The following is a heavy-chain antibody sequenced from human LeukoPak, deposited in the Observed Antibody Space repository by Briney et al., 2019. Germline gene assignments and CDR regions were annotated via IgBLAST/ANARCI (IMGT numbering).Heavy chain of an antibody. J-gene: IGHJ4*02. V-gene: IGHV4-61*05. D-gene: IGHD5-12*01. CDR3: ARIPLGYSGAYYFDY. CDR1: RGSISGSIRSYY. Sequence: SETLSLTCTVSRGSISGSIRSYYWRWLRQPPGKGLEWFGYISSSGSVNDNPSLRSRVTISVDTSKNQFFLNLSSVSAADTAVYYCARIPLGYSGAYYFDYWGQGTLVTVSP. CDR2: ISSSGSV.